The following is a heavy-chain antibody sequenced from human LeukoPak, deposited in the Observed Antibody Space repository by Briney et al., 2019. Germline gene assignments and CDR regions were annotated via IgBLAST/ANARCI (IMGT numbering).Heavy chain of an antibody. CDR1: GYTFNTYG. CDR2: ISVETGNT. J-gene: IGHJ4*02. V-gene: IGHV1-18*01. CDR3: ARDRTPYASGRNGLDY. Sequence: ASVKVSCKPSGYTFNTYGLTWVRQAPGQGLEWMGWISVETGNTKYAQKFQDRLTMTTDTSTSAAYMELRSLRSDDTALYYCARDRTPYASGRNGLDYWGQGPLVTVSS. D-gene: IGHD3-10*01.